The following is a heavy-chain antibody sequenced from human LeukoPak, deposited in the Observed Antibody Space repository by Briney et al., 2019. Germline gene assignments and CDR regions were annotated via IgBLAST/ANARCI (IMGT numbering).Heavy chain of an antibody. CDR1: GFTFDDYG. D-gene: IGHD1-20*01. V-gene: IGHV3-20*04. CDR3: ARGNNWVDY. CDR2: INWNGGST. Sequence: GGSLRLSCAASGFTFDDYGMTWVRQAPGKGLEWVSGINWNGGSTGYADAVKGRFTISRDNAKNSLSLQMNSLRAEYTALYYCARGNNWVDYWGQGILVTVSS. J-gene: IGHJ4*02.